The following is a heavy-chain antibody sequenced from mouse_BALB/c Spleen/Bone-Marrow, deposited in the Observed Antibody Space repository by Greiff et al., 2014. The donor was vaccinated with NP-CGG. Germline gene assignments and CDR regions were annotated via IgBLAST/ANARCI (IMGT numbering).Heavy chain of an antibody. D-gene: IGHD1-1*01. J-gene: IGHJ1*01. V-gene: IGHV14-3*02. CDR2: IDPANGDT. CDR1: GFNIKDTY. Sequence: VQLQQSGSELVKPGASVKLSCAASGFNIKDTYMHWVKQRPEQGLEWIGRIDPANGDTKYDPKFQGKATITADTSSNTAYLQLSSLTSVDTAVYYCTRPSFYYGSSYWYFDVWGAGTTVTVSS. CDR3: TRPSFYYGSSYWYFDV.